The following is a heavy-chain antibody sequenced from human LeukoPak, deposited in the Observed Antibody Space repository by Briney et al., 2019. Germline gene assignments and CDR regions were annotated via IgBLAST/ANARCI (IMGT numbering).Heavy chain of an antibody. CDR3: ARDYDYGRFDP. J-gene: IGHJ5*02. D-gene: IGHD4-17*01. Sequence: SETLSLTCTVSGASISSYYWSWIRRPPGKGLEWIGYFYNSGNTNYNPSLKSRVTISVDTSKNQLSLKLNSVTAADTALYYCARDYDYGRFDPWGQGTLVTVSS. CDR1: GASISSYY. CDR2: FYNSGNT. V-gene: IGHV4-59*01.